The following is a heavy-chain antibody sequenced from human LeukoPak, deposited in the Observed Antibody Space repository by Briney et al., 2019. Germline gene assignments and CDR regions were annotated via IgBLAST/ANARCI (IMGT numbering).Heavy chain of an antibody. CDR3: ARGVLPYSSSWCFDY. CDR1: GFTFSSYG. V-gene: IGHV3-33*01. CDR2: IWYDGSNK. Sequence: GRSLRLSCAASGFTFSSYGMHWVRQAPGKGLEWVAVIWYDGSNKYYADSVKGRFTISRDNSKNTLYLQMNSLRAEDTAVYYCARGVLPYSSSWCFDYWGQGTLVTVSS. J-gene: IGHJ4*02. D-gene: IGHD6-13*01.